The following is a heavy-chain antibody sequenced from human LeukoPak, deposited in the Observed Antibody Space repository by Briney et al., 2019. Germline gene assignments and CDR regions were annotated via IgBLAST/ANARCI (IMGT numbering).Heavy chain of an antibody. CDR2: IKQDESEK. CDR1: GFTLSDYY. V-gene: IGHV3-7*01. J-gene: IGHJ3*02. Sequence: QSGGSLRLSCAASGFTLSDYYMIWIRQAPGKGLEWVAIIKQDESEKYYVDSVKGRFTISRDNAKNSLYLQMNSLRAEDTAVYYCARDHEIWGQGTMVTVSS. CDR3: ARDHEI.